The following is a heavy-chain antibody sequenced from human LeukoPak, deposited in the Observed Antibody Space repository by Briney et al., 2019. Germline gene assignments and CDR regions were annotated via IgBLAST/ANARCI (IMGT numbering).Heavy chain of an antibody. CDR2: IXAXKGNT. CDR3: ARVLYDSWPGYSSSWLENAFDI. Sequence: GASVKVXCKGSGYTFTSYGIRGVRQAAGQGXXGXXWIXAXKGNTNYAQKLQGRGTMTTETSTSTAYMELRSLRSDDTAVYYCARVLYDSWPGYSSSWLENAFDIWGQGTLVTVSS. D-gene: IGHD6-13*01. CDR1: GYTFTSYG. V-gene: IGHV1-18*01. J-gene: IGHJ3*02.